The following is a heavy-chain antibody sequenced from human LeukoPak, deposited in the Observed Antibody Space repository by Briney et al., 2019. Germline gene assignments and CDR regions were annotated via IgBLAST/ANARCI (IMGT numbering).Heavy chain of an antibody. CDR1: GGSFSGYY. J-gene: IGHJ6*02. Sequence: SETLSLTCAVYGGSFSGYYWSWIRQPPGKGLEWIGEINHSGSTNYNPSLKSRVTISVDTSKNQFSLKLSSVTAADTAVYYCARILDIVVAGGASHVPYYYYGMDVWGQGTTVTVSS. D-gene: IGHD2-2*01. V-gene: IGHV4-34*01. CDR2: INHSGST. CDR3: ARILDIVVAGGASHVPYYYYGMDV.